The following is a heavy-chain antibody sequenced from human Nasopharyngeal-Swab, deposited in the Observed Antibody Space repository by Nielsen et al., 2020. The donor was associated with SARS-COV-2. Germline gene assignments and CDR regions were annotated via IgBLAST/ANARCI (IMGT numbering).Heavy chain of an antibody. CDR3: AKDMSFDGWNFDY. CDR1: GFVFVDYA. J-gene: IGHJ4*02. V-gene: IGHV3-9*01. D-gene: IGHD5-24*01. Sequence: GGSLRLSCVASGFVFVDYAMHWVRQAPGKGLEWVSGITWNSGSIDYADSLKGRFTISRDNAKNSLYLQMNSLRTEDTAFYYCAKDMSFDGWNFDYWGQGTLVTVSS. CDR2: ITWNSGSI.